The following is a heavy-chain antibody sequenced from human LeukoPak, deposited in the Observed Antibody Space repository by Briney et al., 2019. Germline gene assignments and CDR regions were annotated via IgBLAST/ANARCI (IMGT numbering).Heavy chain of an antibody. D-gene: IGHD3-22*01. Sequence: PSETLSLTCTVSGGSMSTYYWSWIRQPPGKGLEWIGYIYYSGSTNYNPSLSSRVTISVDASKNQFSLKLSSVTAADTAVYYGARSGYYDSRGYNWWFDPWGQGTLVTVSS. V-gene: IGHV4-59*01. J-gene: IGHJ5*02. CDR3: ARSGYYDSRGYNWWFDP. CDR1: GGSMSTYY. CDR2: IYYSGST.